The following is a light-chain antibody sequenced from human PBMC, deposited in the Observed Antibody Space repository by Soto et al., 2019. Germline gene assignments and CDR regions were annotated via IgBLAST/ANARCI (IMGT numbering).Light chain of an antibody. J-gene: IGLJ2*01. CDR3: ASWDTSLRAVV. CDR2: DNN. Sequence: QSVLTQPPSVSAAPGQQVAISCFGSSSNIGNNFVSWYQHFPGTAPKLLTYDNNKRPSGIPARFSDSRSGTSATLDISGLLAGDEAVYYCASWDTSLRAVVFGGGTQLTVL. CDR1: SSNIGNNF. V-gene: IGLV1-51*01.